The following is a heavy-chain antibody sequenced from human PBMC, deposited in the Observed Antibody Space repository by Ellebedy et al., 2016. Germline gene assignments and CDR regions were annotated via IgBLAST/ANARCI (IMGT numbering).Heavy chain of an antibody. CDR1: GFSVSDNY. CDR3: ARARSYDSSGTYGMDV. Sequence: GESLKISCAVSGFSVSDNYLDWVRQAPGKGLEWVSIIYSGGSTYYADSVKGRFTISRDNSKNTLYLQLNSLRAEDTAVYYCARARSYDSSGTYGMDVWGQGTTVTVSS. CDR2: IYSGGST. J-gene: IGHJ6*02. D-gene: IGHD3-22*01. V-gene: IGHV3-66*01.